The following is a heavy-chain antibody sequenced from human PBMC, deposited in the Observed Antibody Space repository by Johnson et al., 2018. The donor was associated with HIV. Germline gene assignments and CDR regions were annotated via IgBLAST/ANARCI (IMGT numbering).Heavy chain of an antibody. J-gene: IGHJ3*02. CDR3: ARGEGAFDI. Sequence: VQLVESGGGLVQPGGSLRLSCAASGFTFSSYWMHWVRQAPGRGLVWVSGISWNSGSTTYSDSVKGRFTISRDNDKHSLYVQMNSLRAEDTALYYCARGEGAFDIWGQGKMVTVSS. CDR2: ISWNSGST. CDR1: GFTFSSYW. V-gene: IGHV3-74*03.